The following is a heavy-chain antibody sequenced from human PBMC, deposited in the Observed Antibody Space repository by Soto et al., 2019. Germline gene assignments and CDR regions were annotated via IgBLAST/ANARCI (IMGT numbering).Heavy chain of an antibody. V-gene: IGHV4-39*01. CDR2: IYYSGST. CDR3: ASTPTPSPYGDYVPFDY. J-gene: IGHJ4*02. D-gene: IGHD4-17*01. Sequence: SETLSLTCTVSGGSISSSSYYWGWIRQPPGKGLEWIGSIYYSGSTYYNPSLKSRVTISVDTSKNQFSLKLSSVTAADTAVYYCASTPTPSPYGDYVPFDYWGQGTLVTVSS. CDR1: GGSISSSSYY.